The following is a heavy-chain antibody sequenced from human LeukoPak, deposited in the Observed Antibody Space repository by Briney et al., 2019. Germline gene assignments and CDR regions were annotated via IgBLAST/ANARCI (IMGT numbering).Heavy chain of an antibody. CDR1: GGSFSGYY. J-gene: IGHJ4*02. Sequence: PSETLSLTCAVYGGSFSGYYWSWIRQPPGKGLEWIGEINHSGSTNYNPSLKSRVTISVDTSKNQFSLKLSSVTAADTAVYYCARWRGSYRHFDYWGQGTLVTVSS. D-gene: IGHD1-26*01. CDR2: INHSGST. V-gene: IGHV4-34*01. CDR3: ARWRGSYRHFDY.